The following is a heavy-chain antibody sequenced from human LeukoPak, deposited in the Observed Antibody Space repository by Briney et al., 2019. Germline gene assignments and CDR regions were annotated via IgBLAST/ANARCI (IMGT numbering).Heavy chain of an antibody. CDR2: IYTSGST. CDR3: ARYGPPRLRGVRGAFDI. J-gene: IGHJ3*02. CDR1: GGSISSGSYY. D-gene: IGHD4-17*01. Sequence: SQTLSLTCTVSGGSISSGSYYWSWIRQPAGKGLEWIVRIYTSGSTNYNPSLKSRVPISVDTSKNQFSLKLSSVTAADTAVYYCARYGPPRLRGVRGAFDIWGQGTMVTVSS. V-gene: IGHV4-61*02.